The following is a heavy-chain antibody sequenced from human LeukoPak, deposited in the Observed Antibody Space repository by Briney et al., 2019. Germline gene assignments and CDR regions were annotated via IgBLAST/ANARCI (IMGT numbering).Heavy chain of an antibody. V-gene: IGHV3-21*01. CDR1: GFTFSSYG. CDR2: ISSSSSYI. D-gene: IGHD1-20*01. J-gene: IGHJ4*02. Sequence: PGGSLRLSCAASGFTFSSYGMNWVRPAPGKGLEWVSSISSSSSYIYYADSVKGRFTISRDNAKNSLYLQMNSLRAEDTAVYYCAREGITGTTSPGDYWGQGTLVTVSS. CDR3: AREGITGTTSPGDY.